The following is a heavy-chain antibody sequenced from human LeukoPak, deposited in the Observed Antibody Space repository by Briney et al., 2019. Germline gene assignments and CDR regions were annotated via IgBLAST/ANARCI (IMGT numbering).Heavy chain of an antibody. Sequence: HPGGSLRLSCVASGFTFSKNALSWVRQTPGKGLECVSAISGDGRSPYYADSVKGRFTISRDSSKNMLYLQMNSLRAEDTAVYYCARRLLTGYYEFWGQGTLVTVSS. V-gene: IGHV3-23*01. CDR3: ARRLLTGYYEF. D-gene: IGHD3-9*01. CDR2: ISGDGRSP. J-gene: IGHJ4*02. CDR1: GFTFSKNA.